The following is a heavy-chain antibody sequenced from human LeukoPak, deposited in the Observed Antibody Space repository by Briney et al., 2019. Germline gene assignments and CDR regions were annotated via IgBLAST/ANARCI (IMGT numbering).Heavy chain of an antibody. CDR2: ISSSGSTI. D-gene: IGHD3-16*02. J-gene: IGHJ5*02. CDR3: AKDLSPEVRNWFDP. CDR1: GFTFSDYY. Sequence: GGSLRLSCAASGFTFSDYYMSWIRQAPGKGLEWVSYISSSGSTIYYADSVKGRFTISRDNAKNSLYLQMNSLRAEDTALYYCAKDLSPEVRNWFDPWGQGTLVTVSS. V-gene: IGHV3-11*01.